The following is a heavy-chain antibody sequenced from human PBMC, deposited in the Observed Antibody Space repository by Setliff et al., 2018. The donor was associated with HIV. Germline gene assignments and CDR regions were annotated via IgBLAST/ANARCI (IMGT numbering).Heavy chain of an antibody. Sequence: GSLRLSCAASGFTFSTYWMIWVRQAPGKGLEWVAKIKQDGSEEYYVGSVKGRFTISRDNSKNTVSLQMNSLRVEDTAVYYCATYHYYDSSAYFIDLYYFDYWGQGTLVTVSS. D-gene: IGHD3-22*01. CDR1: GFTFSTYW. V-gene: IGHV3-7*03. CDR2: IKQDGSEE. CDR3: ATYHYYDSSAYFIDLYYFDY. J-gene: IGHJ4*02.